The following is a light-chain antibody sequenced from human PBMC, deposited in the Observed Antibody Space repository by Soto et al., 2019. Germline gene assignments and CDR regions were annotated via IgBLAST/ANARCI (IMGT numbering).Light chain of an antibody. J-gene: IGLJ3*02. CDR1: KNDIGVYDF. Sequence: QSALTQPPSASGSPGQSVTISCTGTKNDIGVYDFVSWYQHHPGKAPRLIIYEVVQRPSGVPDRFSGSKSGNTASLTVSGLQAADEADYYCSSYTSTYTLVFGGGTKLTVL. V-gene: IGLV2-8*01. CDR2: EVV. CDR3: SSYTSTYTLV.